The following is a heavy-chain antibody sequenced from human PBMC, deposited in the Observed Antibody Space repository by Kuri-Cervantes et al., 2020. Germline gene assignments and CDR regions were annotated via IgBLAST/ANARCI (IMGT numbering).Heavy chain of an antibody. D-gene: IGHD3-9*01. V-gene: IGHV3-48*04. CDR2: ISSSGSTI. J-gene: IGHJ6*02. CDR3: AKDRDILTGYTADGMDV. CDR1: GFTFSSYA. Sequence: GESLKISCAASGFTFSSYAMHWIRQAPGKGLEWVSYISSSGSTIYYADSVKGRFTISRDNAKNSLYLQMNSLRAEDTALYYCAKDRDILTGYTADGMDVWGQGTTVTVSS.